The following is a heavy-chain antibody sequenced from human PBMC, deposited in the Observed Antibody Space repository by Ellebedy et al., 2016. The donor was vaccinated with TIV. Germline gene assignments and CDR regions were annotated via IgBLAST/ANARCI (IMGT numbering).Heavy chain of an antibody. CDR1: GFTFTSYY. Sequence: ASVKVSXXASGFTFTSYYITWVRQAPGQGLEWMGWINPNSGGTNYAQKFQGRVTMTRDTSISTAYMELSRLRSDDTAVYYCASTNYCTNGVCLDYWGQGTLVTVSS. D-gene: IGHD2-8*01. CDR3: ASTNYCTNGVCLDY. V-gene: IGHV1-2*02. J-gene: IGHJ4*02. CDR2: INPNSGGT.